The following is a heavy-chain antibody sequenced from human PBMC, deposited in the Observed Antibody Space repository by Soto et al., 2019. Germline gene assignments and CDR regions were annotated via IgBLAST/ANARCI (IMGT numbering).Heavy chain of an antibody. CDR1: GFTFGVFG. D-gene: IGHD1-26*01. J-gene: IGHJ4*02. Sequence: QVQLVESGGGVVQPGRSLRLSCAASGFTFGVFGMHWVRQAPGKGLEWVAVISNDGSRDYFADSVKGRFAISRDNSKNTLWRQMDRLRHEDTAVYYCTKESDHHFSTSKWGFDSWGQGTLVTVSS. CDR2: ISNDGSRD. CDR3: TKESDHHFSTSKWGFDS. V-gene: IGHV3-30*18.